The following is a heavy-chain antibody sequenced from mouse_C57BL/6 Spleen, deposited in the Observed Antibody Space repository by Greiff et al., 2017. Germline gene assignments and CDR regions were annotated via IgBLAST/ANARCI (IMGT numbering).Heavy chain of an antibody. J-gene: IGHJ4*01. CDR1: GYTFPHYW. CDR2: IHPSDSDT. CDR3: AMALYAMDY. V-gene: IGHV1-74*01. Sequence: QVQLQQPGAELVQPGASVKVSCKASGYTFPHYWMHWVKQRPGQGLEWIGRIHPSDSDTNYNQKIKAKATLTVDKSSSTAYMQLSSLTSEDSAVYYCAMALYAMDYWSQGTSVTVSS.